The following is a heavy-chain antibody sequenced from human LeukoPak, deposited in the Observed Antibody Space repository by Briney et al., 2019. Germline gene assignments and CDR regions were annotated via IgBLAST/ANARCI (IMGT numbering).Heavy chain of an antibody. CDR3: ARHDGPDNYFDWLLYPALNWFDP. V-gene: IGHV4-39*01. D-gene: IGHD3-9*01. CDR1: GGSISSSSYY. Sequence: SETLSLTCTVSGGSISSSSYYWGWIRQPPGKGLEWIGSIYYSGSTYYNPSLKSRVTISVDTSKNQFSLKLSSVTAADTAVYYCARHDGPDNYFDWLLYPALNWFDPWGQGTLVTVSS. J-gene: IGHJ5*02. CDR2: IYYSGST.